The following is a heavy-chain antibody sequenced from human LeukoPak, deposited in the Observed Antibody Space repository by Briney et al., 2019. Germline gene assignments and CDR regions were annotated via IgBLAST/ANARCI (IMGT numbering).Heavy chain of an antibody. Sequence: GSLRLSCAASGFTFSSYAMHWVRQAPGKGLEWVAVISYDGSNKYYADSVKCGFTISRDNSKNTLYLQMNSLRAEDTAVYYGASGDCTNGVCYAFDIWGQGTMVTVSS. CDR1: GFTFSSYA. CDR3: ASGDCTNGVCYAFDI. J-gene: IGHJ3*02. V-gene: IGHV3-30*04. D-gene: IGHD2-8*01. CDR2: ISYDGSNK.